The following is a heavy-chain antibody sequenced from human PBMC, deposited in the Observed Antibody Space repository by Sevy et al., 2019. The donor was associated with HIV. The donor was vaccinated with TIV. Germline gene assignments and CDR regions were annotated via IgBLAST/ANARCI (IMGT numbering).Heavy chain of an antibody. J-gene: IGHJ5*02. Sequence: ASVKVSCKASGYTFTSYYMHWVRQAPGQGLEWMGIINPSGGSTSYAQKFQGRVTMTRDTSTSTVYMELSSLRSEDTAVYYCARDSARIYSNDPNWFDPWGQGTLVTVSS. CDR2: INPSGGST. CDR1: GYTFTSYY. CDR3: ARDSARIYSNDPNWFDP. V-gene: IGHV1-46*01. D-gene: IGHD4-4*01.